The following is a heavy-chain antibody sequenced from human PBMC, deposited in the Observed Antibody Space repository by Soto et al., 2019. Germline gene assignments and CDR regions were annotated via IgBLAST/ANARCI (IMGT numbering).Heavy chain of an antibody. V-gene: IGHV3-30*15. Sequence: QVQLVESGGSVVQPGRSLRLSCEASGFTFTSYAMHWVRQAPGKGLEWVAVISYDGINEYYEDSVKGRFTISRDNSKNTLFLQMSSLRVEDTAVYYCARDRLRLGELSLIGYFDYWGQGTLVTVSS. CDR2: ISYDGINE. J-gene: IGHJ4*02. CDR1: GFTFTSYA. D-gene: IGHD3-16*02. CDR3: ARDRLRLGELSLIGYFDY.